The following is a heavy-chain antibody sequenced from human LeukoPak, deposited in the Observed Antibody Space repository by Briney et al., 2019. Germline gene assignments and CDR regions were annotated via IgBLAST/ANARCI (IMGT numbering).Heavy chain of an antibody. CDR3: ARDLKDIAARPPEHFQH. D-gene: IGHD6-6*01. CDR1: GFTFSSYW. CDR2: ISSSSSTI. J-gene: IGHJ1*01. Sequence: PGGSLRLSCAASGFTFSSYWMSWVRQAPGKGLEWVSYISSSSSTIYYADSVKGRFTISRDNAKNSLYLQMNSLRAEDTAVYYCARDLKDIAARPPEHFQHWGQGTLVTVSS. V-gene: IGHV3-48*04.